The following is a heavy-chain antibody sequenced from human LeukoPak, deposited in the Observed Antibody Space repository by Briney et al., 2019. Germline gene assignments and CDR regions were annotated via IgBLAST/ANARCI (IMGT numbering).Heavy chain of an antibody. CDR3: ARAISSGYDGDFDY. CDR2: INSDGSST. D-gene: IGHD5-12*01. V-gene: IGHV3-74*01. CDR1: GFTFSSYW. Sequence: GGSLRLSCAASGFTFSSYWMHWVRQAPGKGLVWVSRINSDGSSTSYADSVKGRFTISRDNAKNTLYLQMNSLSAEDTAVYYCARAISSGYDGDFDYWGQGTLVTVSS. J-gene: IGHJ4*02.